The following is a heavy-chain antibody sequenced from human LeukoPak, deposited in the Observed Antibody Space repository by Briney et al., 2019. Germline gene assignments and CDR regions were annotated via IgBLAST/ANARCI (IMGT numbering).Heavy chain of an antibody. J-gene: IGHJ6*03. CDR3: AREQSDCSGGSCYYYYMDV. CDR2: INPNSGGT. V-gene: IGHV1-2*02. Sequence: ASVKVSCKASGYTFTGYYMHWVRQAPGQGLEWMGWINPNSGGTNYAQKFQGRVTTTRDTSISTAYMEPSRLRSDDTAVYYCAREQSDCSGGSCYYYYMDVWGKGTTVTVSS. CDR1: GYTFTGYY. D-gene: IGHD2-15*01.